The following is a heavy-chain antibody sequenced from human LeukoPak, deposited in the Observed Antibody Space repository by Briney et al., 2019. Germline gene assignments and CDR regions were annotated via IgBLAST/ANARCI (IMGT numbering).Heavy chain of an antibody. D-gene: IGHD3-9*01. J-gene: IGHJ4*02. CDR3: AKEGTIFAPWYFDY. Sequence: ASVKVSCKASGYTFTSYGISWVRQAPGQGLEWMGWISAYNGNTNYAQKLQGRVTMTTDTSTSTAYMELRSLRSDDTAVYYCAKEGTIFAPWYFDYWGQGTLVTVSS. CDR1: GYTFTSYG. CDR2: ISAYNGNT. V-gene: IGHV1-18*01.